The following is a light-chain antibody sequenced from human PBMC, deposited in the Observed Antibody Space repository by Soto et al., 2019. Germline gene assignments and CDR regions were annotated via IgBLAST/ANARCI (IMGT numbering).Light chain of an antibody. V-gene: IGKV3-11*01. CDR2: DAS. J-gene: IGKJ5*01. CDR1: QIVSSY. CDR3: QQRSNWPLIT. Sequence: ECALTQAPATLSLSPGERGTVSGRASQIVSSYLAWYQQKPGQAPRLLIYDASSRATGIPARCSGSGSGTYFTLTITSLEPEDFAVYYCQQRSNWPLITFGQGTRLEIK.